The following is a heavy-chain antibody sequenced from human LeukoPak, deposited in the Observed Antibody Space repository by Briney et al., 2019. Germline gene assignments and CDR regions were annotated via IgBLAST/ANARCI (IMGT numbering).Heavy chain of an antibody. CDR2: INTDGSST. CDR3: ARGDVRDLEFDY. J-gene: IGHJ4*02. D-gene: IGHD6-6*01. V-gene: IGHV3-74*01. CDR1: GFTFSSYA. Sequence: GGSLRLSCAASGFTFSSYAMTWVRQAPGKGLVWVSRINTDGSSTSYADSVKGRFTISRDNAKNTLYLRMNSLRAEDTAVYYCARGDVRDLEFDYWGQGTLVTVSS.